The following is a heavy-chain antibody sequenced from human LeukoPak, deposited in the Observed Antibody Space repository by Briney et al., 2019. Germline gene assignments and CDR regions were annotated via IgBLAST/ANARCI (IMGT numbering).Heavy chain of an antibody. CDR1: GGSISSGGYS. Sequence: SETLSLTCAVSGGSISSGGYSWSWIRQPPGKGLEWIGEINHSGSTNYNPSLKSRVTISVDTSKNQFSLKLSSVTAADTAVYYCARYNGDYYDSLGYFDYWGQGTLVTVSS. CDR3: ARYNGDYYDSLGYFDY. D-gene: IGHD3-22*01. CDR2: INHSGST. J-gene: IGHJ4*02. V-gene: IGHV4-34*01.